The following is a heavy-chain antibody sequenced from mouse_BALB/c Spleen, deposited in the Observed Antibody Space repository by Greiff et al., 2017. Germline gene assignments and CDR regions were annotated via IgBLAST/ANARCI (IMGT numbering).Heavy chain of an antibody. V-gene: IGHV1-63*02. CDR3: AIRLRNAMDY. CDR1: GYTFTNYW. J-gene: IGHJ4*01. D-gene: IGHD1-2*01. Sequence: VQLVESGAELVRPGTSVKISCKASGYTFTNYWLGWVKQRPGHGLEWIGDIYPGGGYTNYNEKFKGKATLTADTSSSTAYMQLSSLTSEDSAVYFCAIRLRNAMDYWGQGTSVTVSS. CDR2: IYPGGGYT.